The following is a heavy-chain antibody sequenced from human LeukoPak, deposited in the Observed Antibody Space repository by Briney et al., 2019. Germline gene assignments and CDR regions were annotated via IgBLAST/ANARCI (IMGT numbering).Heavy chain of an antibody. Sequence: GGSMRLSCVGSGFTFSSYAMDWVRQAPGKGLEWVSSISSNNNIYYADSVKGRFTISRDNAKNSLSLQMNSLRGEDTAVYYCGREDCNNVRCYGASDAWGQGTLVTVSS. J-gene: IGHJ5*02. CDR1: GFTFSSYA. V-gene: IGHV3-69-1*01. CDR2: ISSNNNI. D-gene: IGHD2-2*01. CDR3: GREDCNNVRCYGASDA.